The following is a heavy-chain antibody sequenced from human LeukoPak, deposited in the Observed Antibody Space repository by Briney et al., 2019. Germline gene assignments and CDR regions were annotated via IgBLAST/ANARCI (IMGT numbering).Heavy chain of an antibody. CDR3: AKGLSSSYFDY. J-gene: IGHJ4*02. Sequence: GGSLRLSCAASGFSFSSYVMNWVRQAPGKGLEWVSTIGTYGNNKFYTDSVKGRFTISRDNSKNTLHLQMNSLRAEDAAIYYRAKGLSSSYFDYWGQGTLVTVSS. CDR2: IGTYGNNK. D-gene: IGHD3-16*02. CDR1: GFSFSSYV. V-gene: IGHV3-23*01.